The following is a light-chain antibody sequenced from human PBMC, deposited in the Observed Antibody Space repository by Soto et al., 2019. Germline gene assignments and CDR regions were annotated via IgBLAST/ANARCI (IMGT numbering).Light chain of an antibody. V-gene: IGKV1-13*02. CDR1: QGIASA. Sequence: AIQLTQSPSSLSASVGDRVTITCRASQGIASALAWYQQRPGKAPKLLIFDASTLESGVPSRFSGSGSGTEFTLTISSLQPEDFATYYCQQFNSYPWTFGQGTKVDIK. CDR3: QQFNSYPWT. J-gene: IGKJ1*01. CDR2: DAS.